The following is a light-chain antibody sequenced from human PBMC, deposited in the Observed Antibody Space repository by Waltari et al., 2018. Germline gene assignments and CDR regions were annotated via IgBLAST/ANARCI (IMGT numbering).Light chain of an antibody. J-gene: IGKJ4*01. V-gene: IGKV3-11*01. CDR2: DTS. Sequence: DIVLPQSPATLSLSPGERATLSCRASQSVSSYLAWYQQKPGQTPRLLIYDTSFRAAGIPDRFSGRGSGTDFTLTISSVEPEDSAVYYCQQRRNWPRLFTFGGGTKVEIK. CDR1: QSVSSY. CDR3: QQRRNWPRLFT.